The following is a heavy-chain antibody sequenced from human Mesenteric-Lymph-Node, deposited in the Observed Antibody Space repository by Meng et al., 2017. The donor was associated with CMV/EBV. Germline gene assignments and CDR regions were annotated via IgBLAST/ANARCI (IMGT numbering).Heavy chain of an antibody. CDR1: GGSISSYY. CDR2: IYYSGST. V-gene: IGHV4-59*01. J-gene: IGHJ4*02. CDR3: ARAGAARPNFDY. D-gene: IGHD6-6*01. Sequence: SETLSLTCSVSGGSISSYYWNWIRQPPGKGLEWLGYIYYSGSTNYNPSLKSRVTISVDMSKNQFSLRLTSVTAADTAVYYCARAGAARPNFDYWGQGTLVTVSS.